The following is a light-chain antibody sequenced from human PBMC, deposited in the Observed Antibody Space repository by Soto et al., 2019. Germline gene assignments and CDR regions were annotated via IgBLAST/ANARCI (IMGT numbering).Light chain of an antibody. CDR2: RVS. J-gene: IGKJ2*01. V-gene: IGKV2-30*02. Sequence: DVVMAQPPLSLPVTLGQPASISCRSSQSLVHSDGNTHLNWVQQRPGQSPRRLIYRVSNRDSGVPDRFSASGSGTDFTLEISRVEAEDIGVYYCMQGTDWPYTFGQGTTLEIK. CDR1: QSLVHSDGNTH. CDR3: MQGTDWPYT.